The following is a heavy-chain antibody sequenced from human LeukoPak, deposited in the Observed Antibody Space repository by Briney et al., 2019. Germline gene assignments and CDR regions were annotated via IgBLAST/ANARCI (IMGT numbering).Heavy chain of an antibody. D-gene: IGHD3-22*01. J-gene: IGHJ4*02. V-gene: IGHV3-23*01. CDR2: ITSSGDGT. CDR3: ARDFEEYYYDSSGYIGY. Sequence: PGGSLRLSCAASGFTFSIYAMSWVRQAPGRGLQWVSSITSSGDGTYYADSVKGRFTISRDNSENMLYLQMNSLRAEDTAVYYCARDFEEYYYDSSGYIGYWGQGTLVIVSS. CDR1: GFTFSIYA.